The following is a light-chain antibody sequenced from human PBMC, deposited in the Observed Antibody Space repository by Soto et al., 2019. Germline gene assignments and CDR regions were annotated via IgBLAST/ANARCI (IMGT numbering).Light chain of an antibody. CDR2: DVS. Sequence: QSALTQPASVSGSPGQSITISCTGTNSAVGGYNYVSWYQQHPGKAPKLMIYDVSNRPSGVSNRFSGSKSGNTASLTISGLQPEDDADYYFSSYTSSSNPWVFGTGTKLTVL. CDR1: NSAVGGYNY. J-gene: IGLJ1*01. V-gene: IGLV2-14*01. CDR3: SSYTSSSNPWV.